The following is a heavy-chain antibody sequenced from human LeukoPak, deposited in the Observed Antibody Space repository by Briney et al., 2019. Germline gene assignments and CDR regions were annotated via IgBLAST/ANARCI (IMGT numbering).Heavy chain of an antibody. CDR2: IYSGGST. Sequence: GESLRLSCAASGFTVSSNYMSWVRQAPGKGLEWVSVIYSGGSTYYADSVKGRFTISRDNSKNTLYLQMNSLRAEDTAVYYCARDPLGYYDSSGYLPYYFDYWGQGTLVTVSS. CDR3: ARDPLGYYDSSGYLPYYFDY. J-gene: IGHJ4*02. D-gene: IGHD3-22*01. CDR1: GFTVSSNY. V-gene: IGHV3-53*01.